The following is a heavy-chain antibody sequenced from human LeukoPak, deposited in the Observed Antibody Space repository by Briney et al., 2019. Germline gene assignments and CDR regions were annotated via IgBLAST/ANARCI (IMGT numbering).Heavy chain of an antibody. CDR3: ARDLRITIIVSGAFDI. J-gene: IGHJ3*02. Sequence: GGSLRLSCAASGFTFSTYAMSWVRQAPGKGPEWVSAISGSGDGTFYADSVKGRFTISRDNLKNTVSVQMNSLRAVDTAVYYCARDLRITIIVSGAFDIWGQGTMVAVSS. CDR1: GFTFSTYA. CDR2: ISGSGDGT. V-gene: IGHV3-23*01. D-gene: IGHD3-3*01.